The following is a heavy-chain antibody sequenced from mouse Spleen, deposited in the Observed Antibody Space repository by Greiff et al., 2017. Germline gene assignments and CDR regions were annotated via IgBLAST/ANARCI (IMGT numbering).Heavy chain of an antibody. CDR2: ISSGGSYT. D-gene: IGHD2-14*01. CDR1: GFTFSSYG. CDR3: ARLYYRYDQFAY. J-gene: IGHJ3*01. V-gene: IGHV5-6*01. Sequence: EVQLQESGGDLVKPGGSLKLSCAASGFTFSSYGMSWVRQTPDKRLEWVATISSGGSYTYYPDSVKGRFTISRDNAKNTLYLQMSSLKSEDTAMYYCARLYYRYDQFAYWGQGTLVTVSA.